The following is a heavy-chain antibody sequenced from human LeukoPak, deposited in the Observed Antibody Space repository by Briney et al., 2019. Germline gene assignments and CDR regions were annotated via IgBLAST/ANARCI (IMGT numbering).Heavy chain of an antibody. CDR3: ARAGTYYCDSMADY. CDR1: GGSISSYY. CDR2: IYYSGST. D-gene: IGHD3-22*01. V-gene: IGHV4-59*01. Sequence: KASETLSLTCTVSGGSISSYYWSWIRQPPGKGLEWIGYIYYSGSTNYNPSLKSRVTISVDTSKNQFSLKLSSVTAADTAVYYCARAGTYYCDSMADYWGQGTLVTVSS. J-gene: IGHJ4*02.